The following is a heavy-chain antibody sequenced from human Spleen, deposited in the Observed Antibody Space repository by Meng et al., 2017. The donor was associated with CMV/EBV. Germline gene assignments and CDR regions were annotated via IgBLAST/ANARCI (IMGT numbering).Heavy chain of an antibody. CDR1: GYNFIGYY. Sequence: CKASGYNFIGYYMYWVRQAPGQGLEWMGWINPKRGSTEYVQKFQGRVTMTRDTSISTVYMELSRLRFDDTAMYFCASGEWELPTGFDYWGQGTLVTVSS. CDR2: INPKRGST. D-gene: IGHD1-26*01. V-gene: IGHV1-2*02. J-gene: IGHJ4*02. CDR3: ASGEWELPTGFDY.